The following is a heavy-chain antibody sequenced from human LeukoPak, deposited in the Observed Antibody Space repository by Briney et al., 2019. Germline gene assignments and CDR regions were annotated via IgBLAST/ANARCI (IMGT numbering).Heavy chain of an antibody. CDR1: GFTFSSYT. Sequence: GGSLRLSCAASGFTFSSYTMSWVRQAPGKGLEWVSTITTSDGNTYYADSVKGRFTVSRDNSKNTLFLQMTSLRAEDTAVYYCAKDGGLWVSAHWGDSWGRGTLVTVSS. J-gene: IGHJ4*02. D-gene: IGHD7-27*01. V-gene: IGHV3-23*01. CDR3: AKDGGLWVSAHWGDS. CDR2: ITTSDGNT.